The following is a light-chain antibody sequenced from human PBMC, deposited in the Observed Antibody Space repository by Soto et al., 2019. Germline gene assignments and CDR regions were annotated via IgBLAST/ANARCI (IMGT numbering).Light chain of an antibody. Sequence: DIQMTQSPSTLSASVGDRVTITCRASQSISSWLAWYQQKPGKAPKLLIYKASSLESGVPSRFSGSGSGTEFTLTINSLQLDDFATYYCQQYNSYPWTLGQGTKVAIK. CDR1: QSISSW. V-gene: IGKV1-5*03. J-gene: IGKJ1*01. CDR2: KAS. CDR3: QQYNSYPWT.